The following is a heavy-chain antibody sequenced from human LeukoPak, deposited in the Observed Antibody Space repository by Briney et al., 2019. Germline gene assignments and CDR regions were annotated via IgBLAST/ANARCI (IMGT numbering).Heavy chain of an antibody. J-gene: IGHJ4*02. CDR1: GFTFSDYY. Sequence: GGSLRLSCAASGFTFSDYYMSWIRQAPGKGLEWVSYISSSGSTIYYADSVKGRFTISRDNAKNSLYLQMNSLRAEDTAVYYCAREWLIAAYYFDYWGQGTLVTVSS. CDR3: AREWLIAAYYFDY. D-gene: IGHD3-22*01. CDR2: ISSSGSTI. V-gene: IGHV3-11*04.